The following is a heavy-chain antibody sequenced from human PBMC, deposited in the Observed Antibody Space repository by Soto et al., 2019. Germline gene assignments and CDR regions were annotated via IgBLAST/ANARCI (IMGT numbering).Heavy chain of an antibody. V-gene: IGHV1-8*01. D-gene: IGHD2-2*01. CDR3: ARLNCISTSCYADYYYGMDV. Sequence: QVQLVQSGAEVKKPGASVKVSCKASGYTFTSYDINWVRQATGQGLEWMGWMNPNSGNTGYAQKLPGRVTMSRNNSISTAYMELSSLRSEDTAVYYCARLNCISTSCYADYYYGMDVWGQGTTVTVSS. J-gene: IGHJ6*02. CDR1: GYTFTSYD. CDR2: MNPNSGNT.